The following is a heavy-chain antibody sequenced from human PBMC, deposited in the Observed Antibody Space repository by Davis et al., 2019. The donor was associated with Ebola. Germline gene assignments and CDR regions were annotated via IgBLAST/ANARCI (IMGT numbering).Heavy chain of an antibody. CDR1: GYTFTAYY. Sequence: ASVKVSCKASGYTFTAYYIHWVRQAPGQGLEWMGWINPNSGSTIYAQKFQGRVTMTRDTSISTAYMDLSGLKSADTAVYYCATIEGGRGTDLGQRTLVTVSS. CDR2: INPNSGST. CDR3: ATIEGGRGTD. D-gene: IGHD1-14*01. V-gene: IGHV1-2*02. J-gene: IGHJ4*02.